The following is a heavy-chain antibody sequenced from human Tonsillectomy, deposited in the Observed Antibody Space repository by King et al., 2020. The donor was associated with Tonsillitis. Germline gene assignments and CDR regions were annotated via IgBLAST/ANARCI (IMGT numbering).Heavy chain of an antibody. CDR2: LSTYNGNT. D-gene: IGHD4-17*01. V-gene: IGHV1-18*04. Sequence: VQLVESGAEVKTPGASVKVSCKASGYTFSSHGISWVRQAPGQGLEWMGWLSTYNGNTNYAQKLQGRVTMTTDTSTSTVYMELRSLRSDDTAVYYCARDSRDYGDFVGFDYWGQGTLVTVSS. CDR1: GYTFSSHG. J-gene: IGHJ4*02. CDR3: ARDSRDYGDFVGFDY.